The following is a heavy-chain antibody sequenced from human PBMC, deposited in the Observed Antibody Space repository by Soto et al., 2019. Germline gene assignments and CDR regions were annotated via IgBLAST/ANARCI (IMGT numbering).Heavy chain of an antibody. CDR3: ARGGGENYYYYMDV. V-gene: IGHV1-69*02. CDR1: GGTFSSYT. J-gene: IGHJ6*03. D-gene: IGHD3-16*01. Sequence: QVQLVQSGAEVKKPGSSVKVSCKASGGTFSSYTISWVRQAPGQGLEWMGRIIPILGIANYAQKFQGRVKISADKRTRTAHKGLRRRKSEDTAVYYWARGGGENYYYYMDVWGKGTTVTVSS. CDR2: IIPILGIA.